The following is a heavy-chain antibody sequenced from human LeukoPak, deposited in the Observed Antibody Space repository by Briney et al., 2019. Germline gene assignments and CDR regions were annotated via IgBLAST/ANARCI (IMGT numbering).Heavy chain of an antibody. J-gene: IGHJ3*02. D-gene: IGHD3-10*01. CDR3: AREGSWSAFDI. V-gene: IGHV4-31*03. CDR1: GGSISSGCYY. CDR2: IYYSEST. Sequence: SETLSLTCTVSGGSISSGCYYWSWIRQHPGKGREWRRYIYYSESTYYNPPIKSRVTISVATYKHQFSMKLSSVTAADTAVYYCAREGSWSAFDIWGQGTMVTVSS.